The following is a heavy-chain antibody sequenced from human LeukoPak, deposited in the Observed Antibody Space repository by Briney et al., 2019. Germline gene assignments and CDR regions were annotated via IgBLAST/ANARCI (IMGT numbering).Heavy chain of an antibody. J-gene: IGHJ5*02. D-gene: IGHD2-2*02. CDR2: MNPNSGNT. CDR3: ARDLGYCSSTSCYRHWFDP. V-gene: IGHV1-8*02. Sequence: ASVKVSCKASGYTFTGYYMHWVRQAPGQGLEWMGWMNPNSGNTGYAQKFQGRVTMTRNTSISTAYMELSSLRSDDTAVYYCARDLGYCSSTSCYRHWFDPWGQGTLVTVSS. CDR1: GYTFTGYY.